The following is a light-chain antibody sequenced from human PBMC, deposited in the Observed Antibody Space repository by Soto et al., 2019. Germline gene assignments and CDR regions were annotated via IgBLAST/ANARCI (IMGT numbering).Light chain of an antibody. V-gene: IGKV1-33*01. CDR1: QDISNY. Sequence: EIQMTQSPSLLPGSVGDRVKKTCQASQDISNYLNWYQQKPGKAPKLLIYDVSNLETGVPSRFSGSGSGTEFTFIISSLQPEYIATFYCQQCDNLPLTFGGGTKVDIK. CDR3: QQCDNLPLT. J-gene: IGKJ4*01. CDR2: DVS.